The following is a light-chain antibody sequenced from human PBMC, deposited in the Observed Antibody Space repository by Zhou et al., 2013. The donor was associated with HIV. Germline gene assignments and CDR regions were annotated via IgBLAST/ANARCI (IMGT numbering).Light chain of an antibody. CDR3: QQYYSYPSLT. CDR2: AAS. CDR1: QDIGKF. V-gene: IGKV1-39*01. J-gene: IGKJ4*01. Sequence: QLTQSPSSLSAAVGDSVTITCRASQDIGKFLNWYQQKPGKAPKLLIYAASSLQSGVPSRFSGTGSGTDFTLTISSLQSEDFATYYCQQYYSYPSLTFGGGTKVEIK.